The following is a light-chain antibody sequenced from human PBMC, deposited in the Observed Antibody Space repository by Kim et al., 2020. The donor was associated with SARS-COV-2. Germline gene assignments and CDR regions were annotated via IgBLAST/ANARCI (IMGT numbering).Light chain of an antibody. CDR3: QSYDSSLSALWV. CDR2: EVN. V-gene: IGLV2-8*01. Sequence: QSALTQPPSASGSPGQSVTFSCTGTSSDVGGYNYVSWYQQHPGKAPKLMIYEVNKRPSGVPDRFSGSKSGNTASLTVSGLQAEDEADYYCQSYDSSLSALWVFGTGTKVTVL. CDR1: SSDVGGYNY. J-gene: IGLJ1*01.